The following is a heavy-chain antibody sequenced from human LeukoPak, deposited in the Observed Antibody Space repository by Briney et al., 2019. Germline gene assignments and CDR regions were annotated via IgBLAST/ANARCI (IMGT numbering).Heavy chain of an antibody. D-gene: IGHD5-18*01. Sequence: GGSLRLSCAASGFTFSSYGMHWVRQAPGKGLEWVAVIWYDGSNKYYADSVKGRFTISRDNSKNTPYLQMNSLRAEDTAVYYCARNSYGKGYYFDYWGQGTLVTVSS. CDR2: IWYDGSNK. V-gene: IGHV3-33*01. CDR3: ARNSYGKGYYFDY. CDR1: GFTFSSYG. J-gene: IGHJ4*02.